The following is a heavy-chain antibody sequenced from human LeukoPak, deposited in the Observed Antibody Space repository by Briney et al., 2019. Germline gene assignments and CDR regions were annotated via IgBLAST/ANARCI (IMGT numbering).Heavy chain of an antibody. J-gene: IGHJ4*02. CDR3: AKHSMFGGGHFDD. CDR1: GFTSSTYA. D-gene: IGHD3-16*01. V-gene: IGHV3-23*01. Sequence: GGSLRLSCAGSGFTSSTYAMSWVRQAPGKGLEWVSTISSGRSTYYVDSVKGRFTISRDNSKNTLYLQMNSLRAEDTAVYYCAKHSMFGGGHFDDWGQGTLVTVSS. CDR2: ISSGRST.